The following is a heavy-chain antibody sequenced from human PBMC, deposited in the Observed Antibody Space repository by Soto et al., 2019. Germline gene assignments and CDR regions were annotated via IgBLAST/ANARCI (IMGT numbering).Heavy chain of an antibody. CDR2: IYSGGST. D-gene: IGHD1-7*01. Sequence: EVQLVESGGGLVQPGGSLRLSCAASGFTVSSNYMSWVRQAPGKGLEWVSVIYSGGSTYYADSVKGRFTISRDNSKNTLYLQMNSLRAEDTAVHYCARDMRVTGTTADGYDYWGQGTLVTVSS. V-gene: IGHV3-66*01. J-gene: IGHJ4*02. CDR1: GFTVSSNY. CDR3: ARDMRVTGTTADGYDY.